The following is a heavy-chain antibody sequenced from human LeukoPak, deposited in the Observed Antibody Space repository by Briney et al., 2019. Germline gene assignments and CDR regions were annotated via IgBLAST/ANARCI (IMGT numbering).Heavy chain of an antibody. D-gene: IGHD3-10*01. CDR3: ARDFGTMVRGVQNYYYYYGMDV. Sequence: ASVKVSCKASGYTFTSYYMHWVRQAPGQGLEWMGIINPSGGGTSYAQKFQGRVTMTRDTSTSTVYMELSSLRSEDTAVYYCARDFGTMVRGVQNYYYYYGMDVWGQGTTVTVSS. J-gene: IGHJ6*02. V-gene: IGHV1-46*01. CDR1: GYTFTSYY. CDR2: INPSGGGT.